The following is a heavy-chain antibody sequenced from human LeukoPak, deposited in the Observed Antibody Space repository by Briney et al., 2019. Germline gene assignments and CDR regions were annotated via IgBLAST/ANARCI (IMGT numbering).Heavy chain of an antibody. CDR2: INSDGSST. CDR1: GFTFSSYW. D-gene: IGHD3-16*02. CDR3: ARTMAVITFGGVIVIEDAFDI. Sequence: GGSLRLSCAASGFTFSSYWMHWVRQAPGKGLVWVSRINSDGSSTSYADSVKGRFTISRDNAKDTLYLQMNSLRAEDTAVYYCARTMAVITFGGVIVIEDAFDIWGQGTMVTVSS. J-gene: IGHJ3*02. V-gene: IGHV3-74*01.